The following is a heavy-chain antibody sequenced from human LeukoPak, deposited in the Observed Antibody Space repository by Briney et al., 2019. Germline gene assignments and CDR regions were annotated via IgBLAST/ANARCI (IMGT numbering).Heavy chain of an antibody. CDR3: ARDGSVGTTDNWFDP. Sequence: GGSLRLPCAASGFTFSSYSMNWVRQAPGKGLEWVSSISSSSSYIYYADSVKGRFTISRDNAKNSLYLQMNSLRAEDTAVYYCARDGSVGTTDNWFDPWGQGTLVTVSS. D-gene: IGHD2-21*02. V-gene: IGHV3-21*01. J-gene: IGHJ5*02. CDR2: ISSSSSYI. CDR1: GFTFSSYS.